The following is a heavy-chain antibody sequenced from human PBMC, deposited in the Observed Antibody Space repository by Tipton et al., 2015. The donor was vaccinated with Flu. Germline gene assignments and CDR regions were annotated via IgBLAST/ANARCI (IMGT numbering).Heavy chain of an antibody. CDR3: ARGGRSAADYFHYGMDV. D-gene: IGHD6-13*01. CDR2: AHYSGSI. Sequence: GLVKPSETLSLTCTVSGGSISNYYRYWIRQSLGKGLEWIGYAHYSGSINYNPSVKSRVTVSLDTSKNQFFLKLNSVTAADTAVYFCARGGRSAADYFHYGMDVWGQGTAVTVSS. J-gene: IGHJ6*02. CDR1: GGSISNYY. V-gene: IGHV4-59*01.